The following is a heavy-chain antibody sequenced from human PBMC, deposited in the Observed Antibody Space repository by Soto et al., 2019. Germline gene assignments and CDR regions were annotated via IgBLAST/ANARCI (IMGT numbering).Heavy chain of an antibody. J-gene: IGHJ4*02. Sequence: QVQLQESGPGLVKPSETLSLTCSVSGGSISGSYWSWIRQSPGKGLEWLGYVYYTGSTNYSPSLRSRVSISVDTSKNEFSLRLSSVTAADTAVYFCARSVAVPGAHIDYWGQGPQVTVSS. CDR3: ARSVAVPGAHIDY. CDR2: VYYTGST. CDR1: GGSISGSY. V-gene: IGHV4-59*01. D-gene: IGHD6-19*01.